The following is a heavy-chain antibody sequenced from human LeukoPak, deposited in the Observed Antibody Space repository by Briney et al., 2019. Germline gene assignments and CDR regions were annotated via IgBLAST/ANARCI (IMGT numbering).Heavy chain of an antibody. CDR3: ARHTTTVTTHFDY. CDR1: GGSISSSSYY. CDR2: IYYSGST. Sequence: SETLSLTCTVSGGSISSSSYYWGWIRQPPGKGLEWIGSIYYSGSTYYNPSLKSRVTISVDTSKNQFSLKLSPVTAADTAVYYCARHTTTVTTHFDYWGQGTLVTVSS. D-gene: IGHD4-17*01. V-gene: IGHV4-39*01. J-gene: IGHJ4*02.